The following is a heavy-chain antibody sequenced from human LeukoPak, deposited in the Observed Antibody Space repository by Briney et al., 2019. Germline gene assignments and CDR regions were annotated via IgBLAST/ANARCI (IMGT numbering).Heavy chain of an antibody. Sequence: SVKVSCKASGGTFSSYAISWVRQAPGQGLEWXXXXIPIFGTANYXXXXQGRVTITADESTSTAYMELSSLRSEDTAVYYCASLNYYDSSGYYLQTWGQGTLVTVSS. CDR2: XIPIFGTA. J-gene: IGHJ4*02. CDR1: GGTFSSYA. D-gene: IGHD3-22*01. V-gene: IGHV1-69*13. CDR3: ASLNYYDSSGYYLQT.